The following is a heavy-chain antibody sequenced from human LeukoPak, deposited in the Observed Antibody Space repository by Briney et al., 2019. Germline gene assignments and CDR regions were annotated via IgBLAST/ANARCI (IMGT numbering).Heavy chain of an antibody. CDR2: ISGSGGST. J-gene: IGHJ4*02. V-gene: IGHV3-23*01. CDR1: GFTFSSYA. D-gene: IGHD5-12*01. CDR3: AKAPRGYSSYFDY. Sequence: GGSLRLSCAASGFTFSSYAMSWVRQAPGKGLEWVSAISGSGGSTYYADSVKGRFTISRDNSKNTLYLQMTSLRAEDTAVYYCAKAPRGYSSYFDYWGQGTLVTVSS.